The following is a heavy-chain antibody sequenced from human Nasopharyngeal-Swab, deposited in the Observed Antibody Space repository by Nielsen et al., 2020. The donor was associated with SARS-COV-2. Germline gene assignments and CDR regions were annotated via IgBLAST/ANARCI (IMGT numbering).Heavy chain of an antibody. CDR3: VRSLAELADY. CDR2: IDWDDDK. V-gene: IGHV2-70*11. Sequence: WIRQPPGKALEWLARIDWDDDKYYSTSLKTRLTISMDTSKNQVVLTMTNMAPLDTATYYFVRSLAELADYWGQGTLVTVPS. J-gene: IGHJ4*02. D-gene: IGHD1-26*01.